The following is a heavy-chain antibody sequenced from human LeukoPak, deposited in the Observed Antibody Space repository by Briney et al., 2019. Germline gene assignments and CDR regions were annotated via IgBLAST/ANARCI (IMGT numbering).Heavy chain of an antibody. V-gene: IGHV3-23*01. CDR3: AKDDAWLRFGE. CDR2: ISGRAGST. Sequence: GGSLRLSCAASGFTFDDYAMHWVRQVPGKGLEWVSAISGRAGSTSYADSVKGRFTISRDNSKNTLYLEVISLTAEDTAVYYCAKDDAWLRFGEWSQGTLVTVSS. J-gene: IGHJ4*02. D-gene: IGHD3-10*01. CDR1: GFTFDDYA.